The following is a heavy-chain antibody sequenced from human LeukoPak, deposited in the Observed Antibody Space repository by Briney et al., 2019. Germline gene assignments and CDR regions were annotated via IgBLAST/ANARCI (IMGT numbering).Heavy chain of an antibody. J-gene: IGHJ6*02. D-gene: IGHD2-15*01. V-gene: IGHV3-66*04. Sequence: GGSLRLSCATSGFTVSTNYMTWVRQAPGKGLEWVSVIYSGGDTYYADSVKGRFTISRDNSKNTLYLQMNSLRVEDTAVYYCARQQVADYYYYYGLDVWGQGTTVTVSS. CDR1: GFTVSTNY. CDR2: IYSGGDT. CDR3: ARQQVADYYYYYGLDV.